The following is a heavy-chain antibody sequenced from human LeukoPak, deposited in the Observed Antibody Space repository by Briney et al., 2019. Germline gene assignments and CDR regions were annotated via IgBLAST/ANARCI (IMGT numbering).Heavy chain of an antibody. CDR1: GGSISSSSYY. J-gene: IGHJ6*02. Sequence: SETLSLTCTVSGGSISSSSYYWGWIRQPPGKGLEWIGSIYYSGSTYYNPSLKSRVTISVDTSKNQFSLKLSSVTAADTAVYYCATGTSFYGMDVWGQGTTVTVSS. D-gene: IGHD2-2*01. CDR3: ATGTSFYGMDV. V-gene: IGHV4-39*07. CDR2: IYYSGST.